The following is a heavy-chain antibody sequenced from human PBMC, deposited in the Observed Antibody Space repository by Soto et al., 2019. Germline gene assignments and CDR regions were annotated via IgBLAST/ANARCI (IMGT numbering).Heavy chain of an antibody. Sequence: GESLKISCQGSGYNFASYWISWVRQMPGKGLEWMGRIDPIDSYTNYSPSFQGHVTISADKSISTAYLQWSSLKASDTAMYYCARRYCSSASCPRNYYGMDVWGQGTLVTVSS. CDR3: ARRYCSSASCPRNYYGMDV. CDR2: IDPIDSYT. V-gene: IGHV5-10-1*01. J-gene: IGHJ6*02. D-gene: IGHD2-2*01. CDR1: GYNFASYW.